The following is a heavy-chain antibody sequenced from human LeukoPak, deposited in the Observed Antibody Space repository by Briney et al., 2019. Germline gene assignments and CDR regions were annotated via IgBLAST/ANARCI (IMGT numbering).Heavy chain of an antibody. V-gene: IGHV3-23*01. Sequence: PGGSLRLSCAASGFTFSSYAMSWVRQAPGKGLEWVSAISGSGGSTYYADSVKGRFTISRDNSKNTLYLQMNSLRAEDTAVYYCANQMGNYGGIDYWSQGTLVTVSS. CDR3: ANQMGNYGGIDY. J-gene: IGHJ4*02. CDR2: ISGSGGST. D-gene: IGHD4-11*01. CDR1: GFTFSSYA.